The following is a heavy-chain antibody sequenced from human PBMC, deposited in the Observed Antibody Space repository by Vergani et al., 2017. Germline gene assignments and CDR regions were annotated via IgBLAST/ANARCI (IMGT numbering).Heavy chain of an antibody. CDR2: INPNSGGT. Sequence: QVQLVQSGAEVKKPGASVKVSCKASGYTFTGYYMHWVRQAPGQGLEWMGWINPNSGGTNYAQKFQGRVTMTRDTSISTAYMELSRLRSDDTAVYYCATLRLGELSLGAFDIWGQGTMVTVSS. D-gene: IGHD3-16*02. CDR3: ATLRLGELSLGAFDI. V-gene: IGHV1-2*02. J-gene: IGHJ3*02. CDR1: GYTFTGYY.